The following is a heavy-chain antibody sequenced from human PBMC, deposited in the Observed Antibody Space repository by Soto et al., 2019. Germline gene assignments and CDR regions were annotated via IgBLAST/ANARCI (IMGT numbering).Heavy chain of an antibody. Sequence: QVQLVQSGAEVKKPGSSVKVSCKASGGTFSSYAISWVRQAPGQGLEWMGGIIPIFGTANYAQKFQGRVTITADKSTSTAYMELSSLRSEGTAVYYCARDVGFRYCSSTSGSYNWFAPWGQGTLVTVSS. CDR3: ARDVGFRYCSSTSGSYNWFAP. D-gene: IGHD2-2*01. CDR1: GGTFSSYA. J-gene: IGHJ5*02. V-gene: IGHV1-69*06. CDR2: IIPIFGTA.